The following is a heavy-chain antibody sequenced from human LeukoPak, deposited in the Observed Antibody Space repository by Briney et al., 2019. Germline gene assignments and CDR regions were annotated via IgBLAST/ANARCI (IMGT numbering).Heavy chain of an antibody. V-gene: IGHV3-23*01. Sequence: PGGSLRLSCAASGFTFSSFAMSWVRQAPGKGLEWVSGISASGGSTYYADSVKGRFTIPRDNSRNTLYLQMNSLRAEDTAVYYCAKVMPLYQLQWGLYDYWGQGTLVTVSS. J-gene: IGHJ4*02. CDR1: GFTFSSFA. CDR2: ISASGGST. D-gene: IGHD2-2*01. CDR3: AKVMPLYQLQWGLYDY.